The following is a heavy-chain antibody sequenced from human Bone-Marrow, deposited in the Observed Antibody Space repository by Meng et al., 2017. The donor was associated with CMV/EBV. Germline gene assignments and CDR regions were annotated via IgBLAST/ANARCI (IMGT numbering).Heavy chain of an antibody. Sequence: ESLKISCAVYGGSFSGYYWSWIRQPPGKGLEWIGEINHSGSTNYNPSLKSRVTISVDTSKNQFSLKLSSVTAADTAVYYCASRGHITMVRGVITYHDYWGQGTLVTVSS. CDR1: GGSFSGYY. V-gene: IGHV4-34*01. J-gene: IGHJ4*02. D-gene: IGHD3-10*01. CDR3: ASRGHITMVRGVITYHDY. CDR2: INHSGST.